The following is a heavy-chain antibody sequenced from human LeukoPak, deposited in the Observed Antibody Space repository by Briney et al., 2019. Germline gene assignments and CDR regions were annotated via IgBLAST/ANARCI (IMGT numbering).Heavy chain of an antibody. D-gene: IGHD2-2*01. CDR3: ARGSYCSSTSCYPAIIDY. Sequence: ASVKVSCKASGYTFTSYAMNWVRQAPGQGLEWMGWINTNTGNPTYAQGFTGRFVFSLDTSVSTAYLQISSLKAEDTAVYYCARGSYCSSTSCYPAIIDYWGQGTLVTVSS. CDR1: GYTFTSYA. J-gene: IGHJ4*02. CDR2: INTNTGNP. V-gene: IGHV7-4-1*02.